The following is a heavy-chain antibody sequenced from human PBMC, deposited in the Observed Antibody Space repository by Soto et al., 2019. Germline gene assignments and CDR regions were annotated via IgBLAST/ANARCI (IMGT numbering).Heavy chain of an antibody. V-gene: IGHV3-23*01. Sequence: GGSLRLSCAASGFTFSSYGMHWVRQAPGRGLEWVSTILHDETPFYTDSVKGRFTISRDNVRGTLYLQMNGLRVEDAALYFCAKDLFPTSGQRFFFESRGQGSLVTVSS. CDR3: AKDLFPTSGQRFFFES. CDR1: GFTFSSYG. CDR2: ILHDETP. D-gene: IGHD2-21*01. J-gene: IGHJ4*02.